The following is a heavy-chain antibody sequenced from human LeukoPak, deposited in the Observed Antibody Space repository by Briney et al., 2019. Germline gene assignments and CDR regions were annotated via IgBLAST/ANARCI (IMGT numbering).Heavy chain of an antibody. D-gene: IGHD3-3*01. CDR1: GFTFSSYS. CDR2: IKQDGSEK. J-gene: IGHJ5*02. V-gene: IGHV3-7*01. CDR3: VRDFWSGSSWFDP. Sequence: PGGSLRLSCAASGFTFSSYSMSWVRQAPGKGLEWAANIKQDGSEKYYVDSVKGRLTISRDNAKNSLYLQMNSLRAEDTAVYYCVRDFWSGSSWFDPWGQGTLVTVSS.